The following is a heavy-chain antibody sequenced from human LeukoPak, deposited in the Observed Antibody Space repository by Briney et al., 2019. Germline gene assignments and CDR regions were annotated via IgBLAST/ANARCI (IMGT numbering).Heavy chain of an antibody. CDR1: GFTFSSYA. CDR3: AKDGSLWFGELSRENYFDY. CDR2: ISGSGGST. V-gene: IGHV3-23*01. J-gene: IGHJ4*02. D-gene: IGHD3-10*01. Sequence: PGGSLRLSCAASGFTFSSYAMSWVRQAPGKGLEWVSAISGSGGSTYYADSVKGRFTISRDNSKNTLYLQMNSLRAEDTAVYYCAKDGSLWFGELSRENYFDYWGQGTLVTVSS.